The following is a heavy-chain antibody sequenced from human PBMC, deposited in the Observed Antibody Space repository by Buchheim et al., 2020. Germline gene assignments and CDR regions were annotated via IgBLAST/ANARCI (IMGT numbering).Heavy chain of an antibody. CDR2: TFYSGST. J-gene: IGHJ4*02. V-gene: IGHV4-31*11. CDR1: GGSISRGGYY. CDR3: ARTVSKWDYYFDY. Sequence: QVQLQESGPGLVKPSQTLSLSCVVSGGSISRGGYYWSWIRQHPGKGLEWIGYTFYSGSTSYNPSLKSRVSISEDTSKHPFSLKLNSVTAADTAVYYCARTVSKWDYYFDYWGQG. D-gene: IGHD1-26*01.